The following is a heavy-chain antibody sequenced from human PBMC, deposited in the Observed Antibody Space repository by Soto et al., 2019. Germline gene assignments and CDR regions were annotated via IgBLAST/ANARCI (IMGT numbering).Heavy chain of an antibody. D-gene: IGHD5-12*01. CDR3: AREVDSGYDPKTYYYYGMDV. Sequence: QVQLVESGGGVVQPGRSLRLSCAASGFTFSSYAMHWVRQAPGKGLEWVAVISYDGSNKYYVDSVKGRFTISRDNSKNTLYLQMNSLRAEDTAVYYCAREVDSGYDPKTYYYYGMDVWGQGTTVTVSS. CDR2: ISYDGSNK. CDR1: GFTFSSYA. J-gene: IGHJ6*02. V-gene: IGHV3-30-3*01.